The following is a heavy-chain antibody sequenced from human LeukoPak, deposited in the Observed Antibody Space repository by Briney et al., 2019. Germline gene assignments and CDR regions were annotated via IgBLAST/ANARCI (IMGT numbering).Heavy chain of an antibody. V-gene: IGHV3-9*01. CDR3: AKSGSTDYYDSSGYPWFDP. CDR1: GFTFDDYA. J-gene: IGHJ5*02. Sequence: SLRLSCAASGFTFDDYAMHWVRQAPGKGLEWVSGISWNSGSIGYADSVKGRFTISRDNAKNSLYLQMNSLRAEDTALYYCAKSGSTDYYDSSGYPWFDPWGQGTLVTVSS. CDR2: ISWNSGSI. D-gene: IGHD3-22*01.